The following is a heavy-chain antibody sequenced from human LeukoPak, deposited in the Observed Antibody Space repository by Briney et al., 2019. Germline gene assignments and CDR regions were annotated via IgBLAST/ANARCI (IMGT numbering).Heavy chain of an antibody. V-gene: IGHV4-61*01. J-gene: IGHJ4*02. Sequence: SQTLSLTCTVSGGSISSGSYYWSWIRQPPGKGLEWIGYIYYSGSTNYNPSLKSRVTISVDTSKNQFSLKLSSVTAADTAVYYCARGLYSSSFDYWGQGTLVTVSS. D-gene: IGHD6-13*01. CDR3: ARGLYSSSFDY. CDR1: GGSISSGSYY. CDR2: IYYSGST.